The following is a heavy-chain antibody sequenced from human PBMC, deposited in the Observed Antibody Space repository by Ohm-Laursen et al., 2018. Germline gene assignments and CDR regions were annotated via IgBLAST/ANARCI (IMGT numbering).Heavy chain of an antibody. D-gene: IGHD5-12*01. V-gene: IGHV3-11*06. Sequence: DSVKGRFTISRDNAKNSLYLQMNSLRAEDTGVYYCATGKLVAHYWGQGTLVTVSS. CDR3: ATGKLVAHY. J-gene: IGHJ4*02.